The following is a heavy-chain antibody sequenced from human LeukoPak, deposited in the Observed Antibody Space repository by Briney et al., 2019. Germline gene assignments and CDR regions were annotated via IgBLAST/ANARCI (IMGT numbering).Heavy chain of an antibody. J-gene: IGHJ4*02. CDR3: AARNWNRDY. CDR1: GGSISSYY. CDR2: IYYSGST. D-gene: IGHD1-1*01. V-gene: IGHV4-59*01. Sequence: SETLSLTCTVSGGSISSYYWSWIRQPPGKGLEWIGYIYYSGSTNYNPSLKSRVTISVDTSKNQFSLKLSSVTAADTVVYYCAARNWNRDYWGQGTLVTVSS.